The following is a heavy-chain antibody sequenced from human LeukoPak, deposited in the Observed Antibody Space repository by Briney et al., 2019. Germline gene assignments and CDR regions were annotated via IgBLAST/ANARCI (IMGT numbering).Heavy chain of an antibody. CDR2: IRSKTYGGTT. V-gene: IGHV3-49*04. CDR1: GFSFSSYW. CDR3: TRDQRDSNGYYQNYFDS. J-gene: IGHJ4*02. Sequence: GGSLRLSCAASGFSFSSYWMTWVRQAPGKGLEWISFIRSKTYGGTTEYAASVKGRFTISRDDSKSIVYLQMNSLKTEDTALYYCTRDQRDSNGYYQNYFDSWGQGTLVTVSS. D-gene: IGHD3-22*01.